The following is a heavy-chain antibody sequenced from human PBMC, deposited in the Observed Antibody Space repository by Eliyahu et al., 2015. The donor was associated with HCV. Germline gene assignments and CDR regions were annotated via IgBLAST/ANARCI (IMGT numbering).Heavy chain of an antibody. V-gene: IGHV4-59*01. CDR2: IXYSGST. Sequence: QVQLQESGPGLVKPSETLSLSGTVXGGXXTTYYWGWIRQPPGKGLGWIGXIXYSGSTNYNPSXKSRVTISVDTSKNQFSLNLTSVTAADTAVYYCASGGGGIAVTGTGGWFDPWGQGTLVTVSS. D-gene: IGHD6-19*01. CDR3: ASGGGGIAVTGTGGWFDP. J-gene: IGHJ5*02. CDR1: GGXXTTYY.